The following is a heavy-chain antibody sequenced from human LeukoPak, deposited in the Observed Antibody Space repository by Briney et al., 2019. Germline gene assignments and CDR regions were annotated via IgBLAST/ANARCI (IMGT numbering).Heavy chain of an antibody. CDR1: GFSFDEYG. CDR2: ISGDGVNT. D-gene: IGHD5-12*01. V-gene: IGHV3-43*02. Sequence: PGGSLRLSCAASGFSFDEYGMHWVRQAPGKGLEWVSLISGDGVNTFYADSVKGRFTISRDNSKDSLYMQVNSLRTEDTALYYCAKERFRDSGHDSPFEYWGQGTLVTVSS. CDR3: AKERFRDSGHDSPFEY. J-gene: IGHJ4*02.